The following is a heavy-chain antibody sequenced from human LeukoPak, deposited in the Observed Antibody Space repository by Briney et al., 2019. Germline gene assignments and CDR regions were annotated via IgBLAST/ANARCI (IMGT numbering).Heavy chain of an antibody. V-gene: IGHV1-69*05. D-gene: IGHD5-24*01. CDR3: ARSPVRWLPFDY. Sequence: GASAKVSCKASGGTFSSYAISWVRQAPGQGLEWMGGIIPIFGTANYAQKFQGRVTITTDESTSTAYMELSSLRSEDTAVYYCARSPVRWLPFDYWGQGTLVTVSS. CDR1: GGTFSSYA. J-gene: IGHJ4*02. CDR2: IIPIFGTA.